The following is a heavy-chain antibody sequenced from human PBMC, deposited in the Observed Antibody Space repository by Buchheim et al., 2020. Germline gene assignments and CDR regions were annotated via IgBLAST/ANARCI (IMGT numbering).Heavy chain of an antibody. D-gene: IGHD4-17*01. V-gene: IGHV3-30*18. J-gene: IGHJ6*02. Sequence: QVQLVESGGGVVQPGRSLRLSCAASGFTFSSYAMHWVRQAPGKGLEWVAVISYDGSNKYYADSMKGRFTISRDNSKNTLDLQMNSLRAEDTAVYYCAKDLTSADYGDYVYYYYGMDVWGQGTT. CDR3: AKDLTSADYGDYVYYYYGMDV. CDR1: GFTFSSYA. CDR2: ISYDGSNK.